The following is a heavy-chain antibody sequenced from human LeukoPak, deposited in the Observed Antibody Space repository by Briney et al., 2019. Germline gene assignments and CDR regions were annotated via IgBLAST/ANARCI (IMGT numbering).Heavy chain of an antibody. D-gene: IGHD1-14*01. CDR2: IYYSGST. V-gene: IGHV4-39*07. Sequence: SETLSLTCTVSGGSISGSSYYWGWIRQPPGKGLEWIGSIYYSGSTYYNLSLKSRVTISIDKSKNQLSLKLSSVTAADTANYFCARAGIPWNPADCWGQGTLVIVSS. CDR3: ARAGIPWNPADC. J-gene: IGHJ4*02. CDR1: GGSISGSSYY.